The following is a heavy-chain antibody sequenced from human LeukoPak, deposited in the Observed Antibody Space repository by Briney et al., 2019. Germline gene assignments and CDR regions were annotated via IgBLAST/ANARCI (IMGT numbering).Heavy chain of an antibody. Sequence: PSETLSLTCTVSGGSISSYYWNWIRQPPGKGLEWIGYIYYTGSTNYNPSLKSRVTISVDTSKNQFSLKLSSVTAADTAVYYCARQNLSPGYSSSWHPYYYYGMDVWGQGTTVTVSS. D-gene: IGHD6-13*01. CDR2: IYYTGST. CDR3: ARQNLSPGYSSSWHPYYYYGMDV. V-gene: IGHV4-59*08. CDR1: GGSISSYY. J-gene: IGHJ6*02.